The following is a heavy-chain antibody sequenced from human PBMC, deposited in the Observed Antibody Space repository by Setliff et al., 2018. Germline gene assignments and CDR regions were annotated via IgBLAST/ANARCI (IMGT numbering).Heavy chain of an antibody. Sequence: ASVKVSCKASGGTFSSYAISWVRQAPGQGLEWMGGIIPIFGTANYAQKFQGRVTITADESTSTAYMELSSLRSEDTTVYYCARDSLLRGIFGVVNMGPNYYYMDVWG. CDR3: ARDSLLRGIFGVVNMGPNYYYMDV. CDR2: IIPIFGTA. J-gene: IGHJ6*03. D-gene: IGHD3-3*01. V-gene: IGHV1-69*13. CDR1: GGTFSSYA.